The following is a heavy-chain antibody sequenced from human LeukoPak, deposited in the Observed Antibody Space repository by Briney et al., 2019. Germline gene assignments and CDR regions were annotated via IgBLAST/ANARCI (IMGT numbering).Heavy chain of an antibody. D-gene: IGHD5-18*01. CDR1: GFTFSSYG. V-gene: IGHV3-23*01. Sequence: GGSLRLSCAASGFTFSSYGMSWVRQAPGKGLEGVSAISGSGGSTYYADSVKGRFTISRDNSKNTLYLQMNSLRAEDTAVYYCAKSGYSYDPTENWFDPWGQGTLVTVSS. CDR2: ISGSGGST. J-gene: IGHJ5*02. CDR3: AKSGYSYDPTENWFDP.